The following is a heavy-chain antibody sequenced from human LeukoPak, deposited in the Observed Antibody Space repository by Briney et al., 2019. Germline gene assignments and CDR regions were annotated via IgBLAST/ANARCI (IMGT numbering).Heavy chain of an antibody. Sequence: PGGSLRLSCAVSGFSFSSYWMSWVRHPPGKGLEGVANIKEDGTENYYVDSVKGRFTVSRDNARNSLFLQMNSLRAEDTAVYYCARIAAGLDYWGQGILVTVSS. J-gene: IGHJ4*02. CDR1: GFSFSSYW. D-gene: IGHD6-25*01. V-gene: IGHV3-7*05. CDR3: ARIAAGLDY. CDR2: IKEDGTEN.